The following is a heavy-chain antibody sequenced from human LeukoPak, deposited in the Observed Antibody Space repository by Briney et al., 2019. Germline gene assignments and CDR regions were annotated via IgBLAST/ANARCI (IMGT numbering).Heavy chain of an antibody. CDR1: GGSISSYY. Sequence: SETLSLTCTVSGGSISSYYWSWIRQPSGKGLEWIGYIYYSGSTNYNPSLKSRFTISVDTSKNQSSLKLSSGTAADTAVYYCARFSGYSYGYYFDYWGQGTLVTVSS. J-gene: IGHJ4*02. CDR2: IYYSGST. CDR3: ARFSGYSYGYYFDY. V-gene: IGHV4-59*01. D-gene: IGHD5-18*01.